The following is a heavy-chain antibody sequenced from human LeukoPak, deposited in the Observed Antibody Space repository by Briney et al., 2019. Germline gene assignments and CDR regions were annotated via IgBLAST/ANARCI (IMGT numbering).Heavy chain of an antibody. CDR3: AKAILITFWGVIA. Sequence: GGSLRLSCAASGFTFSSYGMHWVRQAPGKGLEWVAFIRYDGSNKYYADSVKGRFTISRDNSKNTLYLQMNSLRAEDTAVYYCAKAILITFWGVIAWGQGTLVTVSS. CDR2: IRYDGSNK. CDR1: GFTFSSYG. V-gene: IGHV3-30*02. J-gene: IGHJ4*02. D-gene: IGHD3-16*02.